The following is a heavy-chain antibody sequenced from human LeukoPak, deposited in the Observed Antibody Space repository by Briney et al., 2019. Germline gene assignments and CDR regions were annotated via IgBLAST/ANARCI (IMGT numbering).Heavy chain of an antibody. CDR3: ARGRRIVVVITTNNWFDP. J-gene: IGHJ5*02. V-gene: IGHV4-38-2*01. D-gene: IGHD3-22*01. CDR2: IYHSGST. CDR1: GYSISSGYY. Sequence: PSETLSLTCAVSGYSISSGYYWGWIRQPPGKGLEWIGSIYHSGSTYYNPSLKSRVTISVDTSKNQFSLKLSSVTAADTAVYYCARGRRIVVVITTNNWFDPWGQGTLVTVSS.